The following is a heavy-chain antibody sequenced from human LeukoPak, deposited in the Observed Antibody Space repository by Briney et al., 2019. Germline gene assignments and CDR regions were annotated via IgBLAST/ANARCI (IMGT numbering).Heavy chain of an antibody. CDR1: GGSISSSSYY. V-gene: IGHV4-39*01. Sequence: SETLSLTCTVSGGSISSSSYYWGWIRQPPGKGLEWIGSIYYSGSTYYNPSLKSRVAISVDTSKNQFSLKLSSVTAADTAVYYCARLVYNYDYVWGSYREFYYFDYWGQGTLVTVSS. D-gene: IGHD3-16*02. CDR3: ARLVYNYDYVWGSYREFYYFDY. J-gene: IGHJ4*02. CDR2: IYYSGST.